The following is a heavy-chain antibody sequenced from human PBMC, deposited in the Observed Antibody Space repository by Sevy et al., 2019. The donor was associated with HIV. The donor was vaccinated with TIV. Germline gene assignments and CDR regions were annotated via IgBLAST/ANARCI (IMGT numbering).Heavy chain of an antibody. CDR2: INHSGST. J-gene: IGHJ4*02. CDR1: GGSFSGYY. D-gene: IGHD3-10*01. Sequence: KQSQTLSLTCAVYGGSFSGYYWSWIRQPPGKGLEWIGEINHSGSTNYNPSLKSRVTISVDTSKNQFSLKLSSVTAADTAVYYCARGHHGSGSYYNVGFDYWGQGTLVTVSS. V-gene: IGHV4-34*01. CDR3: ARGHHGSGSYYNVGFDY.